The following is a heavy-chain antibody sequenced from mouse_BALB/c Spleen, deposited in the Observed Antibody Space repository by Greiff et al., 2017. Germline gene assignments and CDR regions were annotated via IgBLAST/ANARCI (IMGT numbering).Heavy chain of an antibody. CDR2: INPDSSPI. CDR3: ARPRGNYFDY. Sequence: EVQLVESGGGLVQPGGSLKLSCAASGFDFSRYWMSWVRQDPGKGLEWIGEINPDSSPINYTPSLKDKFIISKDNAKNTLYLQMSNVRSEHTALDYCARPRGNYFDYWGQGTTLTVSS. V-gene: IGHV4-1*02. J-gene: IGHJ2*01. CDR1: GFDFSRYW. D-gene: IGHD2-14*01.